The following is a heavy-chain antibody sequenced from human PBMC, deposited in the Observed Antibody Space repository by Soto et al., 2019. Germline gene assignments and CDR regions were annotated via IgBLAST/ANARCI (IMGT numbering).Heavy chain of an antibody. CDR1: GYTFTSYG. CDR3: AWDIVVVVAATQASHWFDP. CDR2: ISAYNGNT. J-gene: IGHJ5*02. D-gene: IGHD2-15*01. Sequence: ASVKVSCKASGYTFTSYGISWVRQAPGQGLEWMGWISAYNGNTNYAQKLQGRVTMTTDTSTSTAYMELSSLRSEDTAVYYCAWDIVVVVAATQASHWFDPWGQGTLVTVSS. V-gene: IGHV1-18*01.